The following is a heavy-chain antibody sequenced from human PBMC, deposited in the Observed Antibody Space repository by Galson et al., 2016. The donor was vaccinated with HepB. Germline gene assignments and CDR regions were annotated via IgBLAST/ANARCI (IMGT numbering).Heavy chain of an antibody. Sequence: SETLSLTCSASGGAISGSSFYWGWIRQPPGKRLEWIGSIYYSGSTYNSPSLKSRATMSVDTSKNQFSLKLSSVTAADTAVYYCARRLTGAGTFDYWGQGTLGTVSS. V-gene: IGHV4-39*01. CDR2: IYYSGST. CDR1: GGAISGSSFY. J-gene: IGHJ4*02. D-gene: IGHD6-19*01. CDR3: ARRLTGAGTFDY.